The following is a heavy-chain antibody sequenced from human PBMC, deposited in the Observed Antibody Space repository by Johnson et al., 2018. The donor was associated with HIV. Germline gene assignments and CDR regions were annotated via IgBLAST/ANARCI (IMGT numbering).Heavy chain of an antibody. V-gene: IGHV3-20*04. CDR1: GFTFDDYG. CDR2: INWNGGSI. Sequence: VQLVESGGGVVRPGGSLRLSCAASGFTFDDYGMSWVRQAPGKGLEWVSGINWNGGSIGYADSVKGRFTISRDDSKNTLYLQMNSLRAEDTAVYYCAAGGVAATDAFDIWGQGTMVTVSS. D-gene: IGHD2-15*01. CDR3: AAGGVAATDAFDI. J-gene: IGHJ3*02.